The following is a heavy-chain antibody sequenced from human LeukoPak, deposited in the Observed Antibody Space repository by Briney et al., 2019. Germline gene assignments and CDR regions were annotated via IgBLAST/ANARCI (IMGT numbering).Heavy chain of an antibody. Sequence: KPSATLSLTCTVSGGSISSSSYYWGWIRQPPGKGLEWIGSIYYSGCTYYNPSLKSRVTISVDTSKNQFSLKLSSVTAADTAVYYCARRLMVRGVISYWGQGTLVSVSS. CDR3: ARRLMVRGVISY. V-gene: IGHV4-39*01. CDR1: GGSISSSSYY. J-gene: IGHJ4*02. D-gene: IGHD3-10*01. CDR2: IYYSGCT.